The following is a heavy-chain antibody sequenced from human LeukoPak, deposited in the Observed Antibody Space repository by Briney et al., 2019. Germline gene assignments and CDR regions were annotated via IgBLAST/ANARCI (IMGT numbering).Heavy chain of an antibody. D-gene: IGHD2-21*01. Sequence: GASVKVSCKASGGTFSSYAISWVRQAPGQGLEWMGRIIPILGIANYAQKFQGRVTITADKSTSTAYMELSSLRSEDTAVYHCARAFVTGSSSAFDIWGQGTMVTVSS. CDR2: IIPILGIA. V-gene: IGHV1-69*04. J-gene: IGHJ3*02. CDR1: GGTFSSYA. CDR3: ARAFVTGSSSAFDI.